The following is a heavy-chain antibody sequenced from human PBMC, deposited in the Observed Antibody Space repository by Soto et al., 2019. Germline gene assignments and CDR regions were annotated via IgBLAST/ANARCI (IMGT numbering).Heavy chain of an antibody. CDR3: AREIVVVAATLYYFDY. CDR1: GSSISSGGYY. CDR2: IYYSGST. V-gene: IGHV4-31*03. D-gene: IGHD2-15*01. Sequence: TLSLNFTFSGSSISSGGYYWSFVRQHPGKGLEWIGYIYYSGSTYYNPSLKSRVTISVDTSKNQFSLKLSSVTAADTAVYYCAREIVVVAATLYYFDYWGQGTLVTVSS. J-gene: IGHJ4*02.